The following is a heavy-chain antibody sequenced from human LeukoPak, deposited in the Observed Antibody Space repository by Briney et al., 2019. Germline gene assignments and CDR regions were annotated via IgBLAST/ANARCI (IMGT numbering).Heavy chain of an antibody. D-gene: IGHD4-23*01. CDR2: INHSGST. Sequence: SETLSLTCAVYGGPFSGYYWSWIRQPPGKGLEWIGEINHSGSTNYNPSLKSRVTISVDTSKNQFSLKLSSVTAADTAVYYCARGTGVTNNCFDYWGQGTLVTVSS. CDR3: ARGTGVTNNCFDY. CDR1: GGPFSGYY. V-gene: IGHV4-34*01. J-gene: IGHJ4*02.